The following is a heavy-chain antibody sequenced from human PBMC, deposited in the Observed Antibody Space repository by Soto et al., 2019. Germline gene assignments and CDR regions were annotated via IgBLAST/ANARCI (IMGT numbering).Heavy chain of an antibody. CDR3: ARQYGVSLDY. CDR1: GYSFRNFW. Sequence: PGESLKISCKGSGYSFRNFWIGWVRQVPGKGLEWMGIIYPGDSDTTYSPSLQGQVTISVDKSISTAYLQWNSLKASDSAIYYCARQYGVSLDYWGQGTLVTVSS. CDR2: IYPGDSDT. V-gene: IGHV5-51*01. D-gene: IGHD2-8*01. J-gene: IGHJ4*02.